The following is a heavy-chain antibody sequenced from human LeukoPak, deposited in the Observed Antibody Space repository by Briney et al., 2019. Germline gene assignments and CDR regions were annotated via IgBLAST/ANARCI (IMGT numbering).Heavy chain of an antibody. J-gene: IGHJ4*02. Sequence: SETLSLTCTVSGGSINTYYWSWIRQPPGEGLEWIGNIYYSGTTSYNPSLESRVIISVDTSKNQFSLKLSSVTAADTAVYYCARSDIWGSYRFLDYWGQGALVTVSS. V-gene: IGHV4-59*01. CDR2: IYYSGTT. D-gene: IGHD3-16*02. CDR1: GGSINTYY. CDR3: ARSDIWGSYRFLDY.